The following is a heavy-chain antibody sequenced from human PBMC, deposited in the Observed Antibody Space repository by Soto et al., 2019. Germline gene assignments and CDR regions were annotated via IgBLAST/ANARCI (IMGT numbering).Heavy chain of an antibody. CDR2: IYSGGSS. D-gene: IGHD6-19*01. CDR1: GFTVSSSH. V-gene: IGHV3-53*01. J-gene: IGHJ4*02. CDR3: GKIAVAVGGQFDY. Sequence: GGSLRLSCTTSGFTVSSSHMTWVRQAPGKGLEWVSVIYSGGSSYYAVSVQGRFTISRDNSKNTVYLQMNSLRAEDTAVYYCGKIAVAVGGQFDYWGQGTLVTVSS.